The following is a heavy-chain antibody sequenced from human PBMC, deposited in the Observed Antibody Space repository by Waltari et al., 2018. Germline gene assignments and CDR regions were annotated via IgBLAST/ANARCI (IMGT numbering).Heavy chain of an antibody. CDR1: GGSVSSGRYY. CDR3: ARGSGSYSSYYYYYMDV. J-gene: IGHJ6*03. D-gene: IGHD1-26*01. Sequence: QVQLQESGPGLVKPSQTLSLPCTVSGGSVSSGRYYWSWSRQPAWKGLEWIGRISTHGDTNYNPSLASRVTISVDTSTNHASLMLSSVTAADTAVYYCARGSGSYSSYYYYYMDVWGKGTTVTVSS. CDR2: ISTHGDT. V-gene: IGHV4-61*02.